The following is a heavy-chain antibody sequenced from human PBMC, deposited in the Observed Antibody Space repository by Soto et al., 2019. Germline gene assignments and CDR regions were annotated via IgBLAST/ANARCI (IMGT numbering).Heavy chain of an antibody. CDR2: IKTKVDGGTT. J-gene: IGHJ6*02. V-gene: IGHV3-15*01. D-gene: IGHD2-21*02. CDR3: STDLVNCGGDCYPSKRSQSMDV. Sequence: EVQVVESGGGLVKPGGSLRLSCAASGFTFSNAWMSWVRQAPGKGLEWVGRIKTKVDGGTTNYAAPVKGRFTISRDDSKNTLYLQMNSLKTEDTAVYYCSTDLVNCGGDCYPSKRSQSMDVWGQGTTVTVSS. CDR1: GFTFSNAW.